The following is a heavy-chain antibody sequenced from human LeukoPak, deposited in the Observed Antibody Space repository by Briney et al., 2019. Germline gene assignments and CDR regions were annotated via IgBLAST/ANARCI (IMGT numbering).Heavy chain of an antibody. V-gene: IGHV1-69*05. Sequence: GASVKVSCKASGGTFSSYAISWVRQAPGQGLEWMGGIIPIFGTANYAQKFQGRVTITTDESTSTAYMELSSLRSEDTAVYYCATYHHDFWSGYHNWGQGTLVTVSS. D-gene: IGHD3-3*01. CDR3: ATYHHDFWSGYHN. CDR1: GGTFSSYA. CDR2: IIPIFGTA. J-gene: IGHJ4*02.